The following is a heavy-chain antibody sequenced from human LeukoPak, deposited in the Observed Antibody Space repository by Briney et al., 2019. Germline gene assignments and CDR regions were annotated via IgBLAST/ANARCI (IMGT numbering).Heavy chain of an antibody. Sequence: SQTLSLTCAISGDSVSSNSAAGNWIRQSPSRGLEWLGRTYYRSKWNKHYAVSMKSRITINPDTSKNQFSLQLNSVTPEDTAVYHCASSYSQGIDYWGQGTLVTVSS. CDR1: GDSVSSNSAA. J-gene: IGHJ4*02. CDR2: TYYRSKWNK. CDR3: ASSYSQGIDY. D-gene: IGHD2-15*01. V-gene: IGHV6-1*01.